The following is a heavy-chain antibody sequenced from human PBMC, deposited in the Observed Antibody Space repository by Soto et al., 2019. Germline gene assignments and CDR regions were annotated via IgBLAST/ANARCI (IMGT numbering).Heavy chain of an antibody. CDR3: ARDSVGGQQLVPWGY. D-gene: IGHD6-13*01. CDR1: GYTFTSYG. CDR2: ISAYNGNT. Sequence: VASVKVSCKASGYTFTSYGISWVRQAPGQGLEWMGWISAYNGNTNYAQKLQGRVTMTTDTSTSTAYMELRSLRSDDTAVYYCARDSVGGQQLVPWGYWGQGTLVTVSS. J-gene: IGHJ4*02. V-gene: IGHV1-18*01.